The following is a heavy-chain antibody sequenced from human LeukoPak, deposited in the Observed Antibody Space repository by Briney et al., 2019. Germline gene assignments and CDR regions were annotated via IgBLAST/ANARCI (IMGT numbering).Heavy chain of an antibody. CDR3: ARDGLMVYGFFDY. Sequence: PGGSLRLSCAASGFTFSSYAMHWVRQAPGKGLEWVAVISYDGSNKYYADSVKGRFTISRDNFKNTLYLQMNSLRAEDTAVYYCARDGLMVYGFFDYWGQGTLVTVSS. V-gene: IGHV3-30*01. CDR2: ISYDGSNK. D-gene: IGHD2-8*01. J-gene: IGHJ4*02. CDR1: GFTFSSYA.